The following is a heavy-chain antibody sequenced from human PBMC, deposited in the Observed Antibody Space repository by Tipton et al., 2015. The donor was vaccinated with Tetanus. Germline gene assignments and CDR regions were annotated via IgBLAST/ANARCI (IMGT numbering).Heavy chain of an antibody. CDR2: ITSYYGPI. CDR3: AKGGLRGALNTGLDS. Sequence: AASGFKFEDYAMHWVRQAPGKGLEWVSGITSYYGPIGFEDSVKGRFAISRNNAATSLYLEMNSLGPGDTDLYYCAKGGLRGALNTGLDSWGQGPLVSVSS. V-gene: IGHV3-9*01. CDR1: GFKFEDYA. D-gene: IGHD5-18*01. J-gene: IGHJ4*02.